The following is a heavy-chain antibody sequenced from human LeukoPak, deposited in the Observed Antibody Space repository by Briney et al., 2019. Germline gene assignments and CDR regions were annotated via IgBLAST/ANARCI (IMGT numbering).Heavy chain of an antibody. Sequence: SETLSLTCTVSGGSISSGGYYWSWIRQPPGKGLEWIGYIYHSGSTYYNPSLKSRVTISVDRSKNQFSLKLSSVTAADTAVYYCARDFGGRDGYNQHYWGQGTLVTVSS. D-gene: IGHD5-24*01. V-gene: IGHV4-30-2*01. J-gene: IGHJ4*02. CDR2: IYHSGST. CDR3: ARDFGGRDGYNQHY. CDR1: GGSISSGGYY.